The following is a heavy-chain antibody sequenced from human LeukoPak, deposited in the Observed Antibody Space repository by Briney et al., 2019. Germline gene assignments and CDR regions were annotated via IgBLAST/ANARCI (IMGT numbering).Heavy chain of an antibody. CDR3: ARDRNYDFWSAQSAGDGLDV. D-gene: IGHD3-3*01. Sequence: SETPSLTCAVYGGSFSGYYWSWIRQPPGKGLEWIGEINHSGSTNYNPSLKSRVTISVDTSKNQFSLKLSSVTAADTAVYYCARDRNYDFWSAQSAGDGLDVWGQGTTVTVSS. V-gene: IGHV4-34*01. J-gene: IGHJ6*02. CDR2: INHSGST. CDR1: GGSFSGYY.